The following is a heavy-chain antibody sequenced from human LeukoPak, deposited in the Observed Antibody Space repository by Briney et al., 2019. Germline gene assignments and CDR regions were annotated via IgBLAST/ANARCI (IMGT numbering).Heavy chain of an antibody. CDR2: MYSTGST. Sequence: SETLSLTCTVSGASISNYYWTWIRQPAGKGLEWIGRMYSTGSTIYNPSLKSRVTMSVDTSKNQFSLTLSSVTAADTAVYYCARTRSHYMDVWAKGTTVTVSS. CDR1: GASISNYY. J-gene: IGHJ6*03. CDR3: ARTRSHYMDV. D-gene: IGHD6-19*01. V-gene: IGHV4-4*07.